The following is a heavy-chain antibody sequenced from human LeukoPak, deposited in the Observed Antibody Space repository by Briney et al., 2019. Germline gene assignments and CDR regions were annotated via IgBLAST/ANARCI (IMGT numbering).Heavy chain of an antibody. CDR3: ARARESNPPYYFDY. J-gene: IGHJ4*02. V-gene: IGHV3-7*01. CDR1: GFTFSSYW. Sequence: GGSLRLSCAASGFTFSSYWMSWVRQAPGKGLEWVANIKQDGSNKYYVDSVKGRFTVSRDNSKNTLYPQMNSLRAEDTAVYYCARARESNPPYYFDYWGQGTLVTVSS. CDR2: IKQDGSNK. D-gene: IGHD1-26*01.